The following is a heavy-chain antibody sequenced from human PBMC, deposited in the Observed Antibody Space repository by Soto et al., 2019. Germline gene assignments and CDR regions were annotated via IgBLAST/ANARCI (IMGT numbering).Heavy chain of an antibody. CDR1: GGSFSGYY. J-gene: IGHJ5*02. CDR2: INHSGST. V-gene: IGHV4-34*01. Sequence: SETLSLTCSVYGGSFSGYYWSWGRQPPGKGLEWIGEINHSGSTNYNPSLKSRVTISVDTSKNQFSLKLSSVTAADTAVYYCARVDCSSTSCYGGSWFDPWGQGTLVTVSS. CDR3: ARVDCSSTSCYGGSWFDP. D-gene: IGHD2-2*01.